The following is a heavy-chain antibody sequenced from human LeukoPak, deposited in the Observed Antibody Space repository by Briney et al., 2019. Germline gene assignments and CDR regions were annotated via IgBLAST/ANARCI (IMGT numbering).Heavy chain of an antibody. CDR1: GFIFNSYW. Sequence: GGSLRLSCAASGFIFNSYWMSWVRQAPGKGLEWVANIKADGSEKYYVDSVRGRFTISRDNAKNSVYLQMESLRAEDTSVYYCARHKSSFPDDAFDIWGQGTMVTVSS. CDR2: IKADGSEK. J-gene: IGHJ3*02. V-gene: IGHV3-7*01. CDR3: ARHKSSFPDDAFDI. D-gene: IGHD1-26*01.